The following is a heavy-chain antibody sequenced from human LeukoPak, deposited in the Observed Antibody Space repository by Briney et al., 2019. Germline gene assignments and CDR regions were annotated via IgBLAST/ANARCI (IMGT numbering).Heavy chain of an antibody. Sequence: SVKVSCKASGGTFSSYAISWVRQAPGQGLEWMGGIIPIFGTANYARKFQGRVTITADESTSTAYMELSSLRSEDTAVYYCALFGVVIIPPPLDWGQGTLVTVSS. CDR2: IIPIFGTA. J-gene: IGHJ4*02. CDR3: ALFGVVIIPPPLD. V-gene: IGHV1-69*13. CDR1: GGTFSSYA. D-gene: IGHD3-3*01.